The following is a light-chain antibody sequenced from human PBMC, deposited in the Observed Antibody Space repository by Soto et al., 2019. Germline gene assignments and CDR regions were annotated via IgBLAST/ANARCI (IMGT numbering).Light chain of an antibody. J-gene: IGKJ2*01. Sequence: EIVMTQSPGTLSVSPGERVTLSCRASQSVRNNLAWYQQKPGQGPRLLIYDASTRATGIPARFSGSGSGTEFTLTISSLQSEDFAVYYCQQYGSSSYTFGQGTRLEIK. CDR3: QQYGSSSYT. V-gene: IGKV3-15*01. CDR2: DAS. CDR1: QSVRNN.